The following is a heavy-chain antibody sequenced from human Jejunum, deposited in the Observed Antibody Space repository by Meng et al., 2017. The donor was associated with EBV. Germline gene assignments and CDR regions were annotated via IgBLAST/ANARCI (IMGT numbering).Heavy chain of an antibody. V-gene: IGHV6-1*01. J-gene: IGHJ5*02. CDR1: GDSVSSNTVA. CDR3: ARWNHQQRWFGP. D-gene: IGHD1-1*01. Sequence: QVQLQQLGPGLVKPSQTLPLTCGISGDSVSSNTVAWNWIRRSPSRGLEWLGRTYYMSKWYNEYAVSVKSRITINADISKNQFSLQLNSVTPEDTAVYYCARWNHQQRWFGPWGQGTLVTVYS. CDR2: TYYMSKWYN.